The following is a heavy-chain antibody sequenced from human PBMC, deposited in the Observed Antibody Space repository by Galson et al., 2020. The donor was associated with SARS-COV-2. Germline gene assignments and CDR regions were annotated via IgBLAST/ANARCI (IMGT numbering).Heavy chain of an antibody. D-gene: IGHD4-17*01. J-gene: IGHJ4*02. Sequence: SETLSLTCTVSGGSIMSHYWSWIRQPPGKGLEWLGYIYYSGSTKYNPSLKSRVTISVDMSKNQISLKLRSVTAADTAVYYCARWDYGDSGGFDYWGQGIQVTVSS. CDR3: ARWDYGDSGGFDY. V-gene: IGHV4-59*11. CDR1: GGSIMSHY. CDR2: IYYSGST.